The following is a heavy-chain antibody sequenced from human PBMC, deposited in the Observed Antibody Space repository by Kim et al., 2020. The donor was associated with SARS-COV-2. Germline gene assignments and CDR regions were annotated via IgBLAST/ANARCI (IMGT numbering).Heavy chain of an antibody. CDR3: AGSPKSYYYDSSGYPLDY. D-gene: IGHD3-22*01. V-gene: IGHV4-34*01. J-gene: IGHJ4*02. Sequence: KSRVTISVDTSKNQFSLKLSSVTAADTAVYYCAGSPKSYYYDSSGYPLDYWGQGTLVTVSS.